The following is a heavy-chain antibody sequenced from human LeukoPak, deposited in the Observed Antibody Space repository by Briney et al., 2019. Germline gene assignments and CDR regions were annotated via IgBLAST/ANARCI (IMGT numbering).Heavy chain of an antibody. CDR2: ISAYNGNT. V-gene: IGHV1-18*01. CDR1: GYAFTSYG. Sequence: ASVEVSCKASGYAFTSYGISWVRQAPGQGLEWMGWISAYNGNTNYAQKLQGRVTMTTDTSTSTAYMELRSLRSDDTAVYYCATTEYYYDSWDYWGQGTLVTVSS. D-gene: IGHD3-22*01. CDR3: ATTEYYYDSWDY. J-gene: IGHJ4*02.